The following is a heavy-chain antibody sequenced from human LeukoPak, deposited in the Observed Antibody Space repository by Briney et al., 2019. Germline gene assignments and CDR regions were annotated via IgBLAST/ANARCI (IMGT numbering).Heavy chain of an antibody. J-gene: IGHJ3*02. Sequence: GGSLRLSCAASGFTFSSYAMSWVRQAPGKGLEWVSAISGSGGSTYYADSVKGRFTISRDNSNNMLYLQMNSLRAEDTAIYYCAKDRNFQGTIRGGFDIWGQGTMVTVYS. V-gene: IGHV3-23*01. D-gene: IGHD2-15*01. CDR2: ISGSGGST. CDR1: GFTFSSYA. CDR3: AKDRNFQGTIRGGFDI.